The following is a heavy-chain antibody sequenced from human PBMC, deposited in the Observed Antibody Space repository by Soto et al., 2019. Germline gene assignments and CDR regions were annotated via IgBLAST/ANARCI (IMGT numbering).Heavy chain of an antibody. V-gene: IGHV3-21*01. Sequence: GSLRLSCAASGFTFSSYSMNWVRQAPGKGLEWVSSISSSSSYIYYADSVKGRFTISRDNAKNSLYLQMNSLRAEDTAVYYCARARSSWYHLDYWGQGTLVTVSS. J-gene: IGHJ4*02. CDR2: ISSSSSYI. CDR3: ARARSSWYHLDY. D-gene: IGHD6-13*01. CDR1: GFTFSSYS.